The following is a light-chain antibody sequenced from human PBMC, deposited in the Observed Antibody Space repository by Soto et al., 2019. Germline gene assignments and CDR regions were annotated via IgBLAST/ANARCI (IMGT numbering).Light chain of an antibody. CDR3: QQSYSTPYT. Sequence: DIQMTQSPSSLSVSVGDRVTITCRASQSISSYLNWYQQKPGKAPKLLIYASFNLQSGVPSRFSGSGFGTDFTLSMSSLEPEDFATYYCQQSYSTPYTFGQGTKLEIK. CDR2: ASF. V-gene: IGKV1-39*01. J-gene: IGKJ2*01. CDR1: QSISSY.